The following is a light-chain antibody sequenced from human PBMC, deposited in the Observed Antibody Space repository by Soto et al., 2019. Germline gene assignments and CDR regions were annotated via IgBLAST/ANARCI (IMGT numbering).Light chain of an antibody. V-gene: IGLV2-8*01. CDR2: EVS. CDR1: SSDVGGYNY. CDR3: SSDAGAKSVV. Sequence: QSALTQPPSASGSPGQSVTISCTGMSSDVGGYNYVSWYQQHPGKAPKLMIYEVSKRPSGVPDRFSGSKSGNTASLTVSGLQAEDEADYYCSSDAGAKSVVFGGGTKLTVL. J-gene: IGLJ2*01.